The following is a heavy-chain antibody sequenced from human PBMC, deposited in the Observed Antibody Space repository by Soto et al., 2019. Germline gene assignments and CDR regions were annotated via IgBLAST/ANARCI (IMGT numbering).Heavy chain of an antibody. V-gene: IGHV3-30*18. J-gene: IGHJ6*02. CDR3: AKDLRRTGAYYYYGMDV. Sequence: GGSLRLSCAASGFTFSSYGMHWVRQAPGKGLEWVAVISYDGSNKYYADSVKGRFTISRDNSKNTLYLQMNSLRAEDTAVYYCAKDLRRTGAYYYYGMDVWGQGTTVTVSS. CDR2: ISYDGSNK. CDR1: GFTFSSYG. D-gene: IGHD3-10*01.